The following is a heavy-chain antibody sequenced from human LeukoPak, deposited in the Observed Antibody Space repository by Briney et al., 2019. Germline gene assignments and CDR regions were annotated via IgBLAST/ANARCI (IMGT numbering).Heavy chain of an antibody. CDR1: GGSFSGYY. J-gene: IGHJ6*03. CDR2: INHSGST. D-gene: IGHD6-13*01. V-gene: IGHV4-34*01. CDR3: ARRRVVAAAGTDYYYYMDV. Sequence: PSETLSLTCAVYGGSFSGYYWSWIRQPPGKGLEWIGEINHSGSTNYNPSLKSRVTISVDTSKNQFSLKLSSVTAADTAVYYCARRRVVAAAGTDYYYYMDVWGKGTTVTVSS.